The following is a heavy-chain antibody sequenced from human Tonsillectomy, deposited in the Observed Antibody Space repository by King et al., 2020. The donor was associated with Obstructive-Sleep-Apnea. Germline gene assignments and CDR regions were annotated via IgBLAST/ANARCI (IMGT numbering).Heavy chain of an antibody. Sequence: VQLVESGGGLVQPGGSLRLSFAASGFTFSSYAMSWVRQAPGKGLECVSAISGSVGSTYYADSVKGRFTISRDNSKNTLYLQMNSLRAEDTAVYNCAKDTVGVPAAMDAFDIWGQGTMVTVSS. CDR3: AKDTVGVPAAMDAFDI. V-gene: IGHV3-23*04. CDR1: GFTFSSYA. CDR2: ISGSVGST. J-gene: IGHJ3*02. D-gene: IGHD2-2*01.